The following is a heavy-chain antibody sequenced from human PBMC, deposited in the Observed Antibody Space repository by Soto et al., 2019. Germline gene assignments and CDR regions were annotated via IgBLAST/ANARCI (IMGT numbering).Heavy chain of an antibody. CDR3: ARDRGHSGYDQGGNWFDP. CDR1: GYTFTSYG. V-gene: IGHV1-18*01. J-gene: IGHJ5*02. D-gene: IGHD5-12*01. CDR2: ISAYNGNT. Sequence: ASVKVSCKASGYTFTSYGISWVRQAPGQGLEWMGWISAYNGNTNYAQKLQGRVTMTTDTSTSTAYMELRSLRSDDTAVYYCARDRGHSGYDQGGNWFDPWGQGTLVTVS.